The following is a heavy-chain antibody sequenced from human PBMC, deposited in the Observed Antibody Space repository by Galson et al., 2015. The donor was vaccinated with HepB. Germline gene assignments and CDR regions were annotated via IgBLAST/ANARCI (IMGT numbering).Heavy chain of an antibody. CDR2: ISAYNGNT. CDR1: GYTFTSYS. J-gene: IGHJ6*03. D-gene: IGHD6-19*01. Sequence: SVKVSCKASGYTFTSYSISWVRQAPGQGLEWMGWISAYNGNTNYAQKLQGRVTMTTDTSTSTAYMELRSLRSDDTAVYYCARSSGWYYYYYMDVWGKGTTVTVSS. CDR3: ARSSGWYYYYYMDV. V-gene: IGHV1-18*01.